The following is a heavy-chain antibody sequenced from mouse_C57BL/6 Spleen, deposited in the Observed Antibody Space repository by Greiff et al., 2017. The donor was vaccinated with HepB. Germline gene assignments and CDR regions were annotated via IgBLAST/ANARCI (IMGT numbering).Heavy chain of an antibody. J-gene: IGHJ2*01. V-gene: IGHV1-18*01. CDR3: ARSIYDYDRGYYFDY. D-gene: IGHD2-4*01. CDR2: INPNNGGT. Sequence: EVKLMESGPELVKPGASVKIPCKASGYTFTDYNMDWVKQSHGKSLEWIGDINPNNGGTIYNQKFKGKATLTVDKSSSTAYMELRSLTSEDTAVYYCARSIYDYDRGYYFDYWGQGTTLTVSS. CDR1: GYTFTDYN.